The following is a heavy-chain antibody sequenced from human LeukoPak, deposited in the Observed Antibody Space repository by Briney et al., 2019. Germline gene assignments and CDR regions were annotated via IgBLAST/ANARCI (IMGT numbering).Heavy chain of an antibody. CDR3: QGSGSYYVYGMDV. CDR2: IRSKAYGGTT. Sequence: GRSLRLSCTASGFTFGDYAMSWVRQAPGKGLERVGFIRSKAYGGTTEYAASVKGRFTISRDDSKSIAYLQMNSLKTEDTAVYYCQGSGSYYVYGMDVWGKGTTVTVSS. D-gene: IGHD3-10*01. J-gene: IGHJ6*04. V-gene: IGHV3-49*04. CDR1: GFTFGDYA.